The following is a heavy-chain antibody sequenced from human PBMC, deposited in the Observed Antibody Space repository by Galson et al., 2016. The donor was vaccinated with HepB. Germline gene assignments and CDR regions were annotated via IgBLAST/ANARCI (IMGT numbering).Heavy chain of an antibody. V-gene: IGHV6-1*01. J-gene: IGHJ4*02. CDR2: TYYRSKWIN. CDR3: TRDFDY. CDR1: GDSVSSNTAS. Sequence: CAISGDSVSSNTASWNWIRQSPSRGFEWLGRTYYRSKWINEYAVSVKSRITINHDTSENQFSLQLNSVTPEDTAVYYCTRDFDYWGQGTLVTVFS.